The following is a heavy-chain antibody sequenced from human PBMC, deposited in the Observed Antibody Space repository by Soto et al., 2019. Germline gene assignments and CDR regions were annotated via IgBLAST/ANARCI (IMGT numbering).Heavy chain of an antibody. Sequence: GGSLRLSCATSGFIFSRNAINWVRQAPGKGLEWVSLISGSGGVTYYTDSVKGRFSISRANSKNTVYLQMNSLKAEDTAVYFCAIDPFSGDIVGTTNWGQGTPVTVSS. D-gene: IGHD1-26*01. J-gene: IGHJ4*02. V-gene: IGHV3-23*01. CDR1: GFIFSRNA. CDR3: AIDPFSGDIVGTTN. CDR2: ISGSGGVT.